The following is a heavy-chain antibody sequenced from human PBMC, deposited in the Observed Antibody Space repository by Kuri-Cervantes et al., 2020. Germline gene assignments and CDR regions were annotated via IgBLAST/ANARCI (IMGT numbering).Heavy chain of an antibody. J-gene: IGHJ4*02. D-gene: IGHD3-22*01. CDR1: GFTFINYG. CDR2: ISGSGATT. V-gene: IGHV3-48*01. Sequence: GESLKISCAASGFTFINYGMTWVRQAPGKGLEWVSLISGSGATTHYADSVKGRFTISRDNAKNSLYLQMNSLRAEDTAVYYCARGDDSTGYYLDYWGQGTLVTVSS. CDR3: ARGDDSTGYYLDY.